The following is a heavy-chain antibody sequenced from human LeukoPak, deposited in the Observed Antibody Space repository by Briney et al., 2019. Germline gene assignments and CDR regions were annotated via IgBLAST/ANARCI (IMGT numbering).Heavy chain of an antibody. CDR1: GFTFSSYW. CDR2: IKQGGSEK. D-gene: IGHD2-2*01. Sequence: GGSLRLSCAASGFTFSSYWMSWVRQAPGKGLEWVANIKQGGSEKYYVDSVKGRFTISRDNAKNSLYLQMNSLRAEDTAVYYCARVSLDIVVVPAAQLADYWGQGTLVTVSS. CDR3: ARVSLDIVVVPAAQLADY. V-gene: IGHV3-7*01. J-gene: IGHJ4*02.